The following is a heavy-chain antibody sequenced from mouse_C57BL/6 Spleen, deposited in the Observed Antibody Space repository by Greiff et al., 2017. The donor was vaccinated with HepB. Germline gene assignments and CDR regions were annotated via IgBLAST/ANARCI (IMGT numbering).Heavy chain of an antibody. J-gene: IGHJ2*01. D-gene: IGHD1-1*01. CDR2: INPSNGGT. V-gene: IGHV1-53*01. Sequence: QVQLQQSGTELVKPGASVKLSCKASGYTFTSYWMHWVKQRPGQGLEWIGNINPSNGGTNYNEKFKSKATLTVDKSSSTAYMPLSSLTSEDSAVYDWARSPYYYGSRYYFDYWGQGTTLTVSS. CDR1: GYTFTSYW. CDR3: ARSPYYYGSRYYFDY.